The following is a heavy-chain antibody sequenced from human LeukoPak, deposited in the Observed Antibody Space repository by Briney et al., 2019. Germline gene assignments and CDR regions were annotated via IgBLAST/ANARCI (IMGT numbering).Heavy chain of an antibody. Sequence: ASVKVSCKASGHTFTSYAISWVRQAPGQGLEWMRWISAYNGNANYAQKLQGRVTMTTDTSTSTAYMELRSLRSDDTAVYYCARFGLGKHIEVAGIPFDIWGQGTMVTVSS. D-gene: IGHD6-19*01. CDR2: ISAYNGNA. V-gene: IGHV1-18*01. CDR3: ARFGLGKHIEVAGIPFDI. CDR1: GHTFTSYA. J-gene: IGHJ3*02.